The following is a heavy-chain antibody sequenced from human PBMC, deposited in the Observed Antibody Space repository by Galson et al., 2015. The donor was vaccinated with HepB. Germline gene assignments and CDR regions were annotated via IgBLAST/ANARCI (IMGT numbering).Heavy chain of an antibody. D-gene: IGHD3-10*01. CDR1: GFTFSSYW. V-gene: IGHV3-7*01. CDR2: IKQDGSEK. CDR3: ARDRYEGTMVRGVIQVYYYMDV. J-gene: IGHJ6*03. Sequence: SLRLSCAASGFTFSSYWMSWVRQAPGKGLEWVANIKQDGSEKYYVDSVKGRFTISRDNAKNSLYLQMNSLRAEDTAVYYCARDRYEGTMVRGVIQVYYYMDVWGKGTTVTVSS.